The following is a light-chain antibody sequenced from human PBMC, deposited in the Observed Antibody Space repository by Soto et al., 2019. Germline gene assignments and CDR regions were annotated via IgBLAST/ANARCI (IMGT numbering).Light chain of an antibody. Sequence: EIVMTQSPATLSVSPGERATLSCRASQSIRSNLAWYQQKPGQAPRLLLYGASTRATGIPARFSGSGSETEFTLPISSLQSEDSAVYYCQQYNNWWTFGQGTKVDIK. CDR2: GAS. CDR1: QSIRSN. CDR3: QQYNNWWT. V-gene: IGKV3-15*01. J-gene: IGKJ1*01.